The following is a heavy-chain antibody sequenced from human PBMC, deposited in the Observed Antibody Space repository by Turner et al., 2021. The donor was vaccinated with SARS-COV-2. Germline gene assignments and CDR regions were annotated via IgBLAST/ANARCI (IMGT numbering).Heavy chain of an antibody. J-gene: IGHJ4*02. CDR1: DGSMTGHY. D-gene: IGHD2-8*01. CDR2: IITTETN. CDR3: ARQWGVRFDY. V-gene: IGHV4-4*07. Sequence: QVQLQESGPGLVKPSETLSLTCTVSDGSMTGHYWGWIRQPAWKGLEWMGLVGRIITTETNNYNPSLKSRVSMSLDTAKNQFSLRVSSVTAADTAVYFCARQWGVRFDYWGQGILVTVSS.